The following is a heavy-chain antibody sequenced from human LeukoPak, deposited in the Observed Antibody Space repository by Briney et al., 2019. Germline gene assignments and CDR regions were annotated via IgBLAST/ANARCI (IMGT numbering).Heavy chain of an antibody. CDR3: ARASSSWGGDY. V-gene: IGHV4-38-2*01. D-gene: IGHD6-13*01. Sequence: SETLSLTCAVSGYSITSGYYWGWIRQPPGKGLEWIGSIYHSGSTYYNPSLKSRVTMSIDTSKNQFSLKLRSVTAADTAVYYCARASSSWGGDYWGQGTLVTVSS. CDR2: IYHSGST. J-gene: IGHJ4*02. CDR1: GYSITSGYY.